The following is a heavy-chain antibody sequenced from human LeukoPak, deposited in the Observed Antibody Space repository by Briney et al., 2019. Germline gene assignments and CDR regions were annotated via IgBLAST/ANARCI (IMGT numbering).Heavy chain of an antibody. D-gene: IGHD5-24*01. V-gene: IGHV3-21*01. J-gene: IGHJ4*02. CDR3: ARDIVWLQLEY. CDR2: ISRTSSYI. CDR1: GFTFNIYS. Sequence: GGSLRLSCAASGFTFNIYSMNWVRQAPGKGLEWVSSISRTSSYIYYADSVKGRFTISRDNAKNSLYLQMSSLRAEDTAVYYCARDIVWLQLEYWGQGALVTVSS.